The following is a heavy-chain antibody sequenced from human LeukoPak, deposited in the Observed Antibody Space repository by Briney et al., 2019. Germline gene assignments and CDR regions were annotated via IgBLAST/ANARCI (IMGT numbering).Heavy chain of an antibody. Sequence: GESLKISCKASGYTFTSYWIAWVRQMPGKGLEWMGIIYPGDSDTRYTPSFQGQVTISADTSISTAYLQWNGLEASDTAMYYCARQAHFWSVSDYYYYMDVWGKGTTVTVSS. CDR2: IYPGDSDT. CDR1: GYTFTSYW. V-gene: IGHV5-51*01. CDR3: ARQAHFWSVSDYYYYMDV. J-gene: IGHJ6*03. D-gene: IGHD3-3*02.